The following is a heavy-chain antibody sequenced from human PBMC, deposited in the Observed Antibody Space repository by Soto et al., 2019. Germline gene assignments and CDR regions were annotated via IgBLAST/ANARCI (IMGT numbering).Heavy chain of an antibody. D-gene: IGHD5-12*01. CDR1: GGTFSSYA. V-gene: IGHV1-69*06. J-gene: IGHJ6*02. CDR2: IIPIFGTA. CDR3: ARVQMESGSGYYYYYCMDG. Sequence: SVKVSCKASGGTFSSYAISWVRQAPGQGLEWMLGIIPIFGTANYAQKFQGRVTITADKSTSTAYMELSSLRSEDTAVYYCARVQMESGSGYYYYYCMDGWGQGTTVTVSS.